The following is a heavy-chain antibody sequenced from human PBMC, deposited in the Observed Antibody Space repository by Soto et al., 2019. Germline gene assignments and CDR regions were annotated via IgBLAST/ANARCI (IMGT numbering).Heavy chain of an antibody. J-gene: IGHJ3*02. CDR2: IKSKTDGGTT. D-gene: IGHD1-26*01. CDR3: TTDLPRVGAFEI. Sequence: GGSLRLSCAASGFTFSNAWMNWVRQAPGKGLEWVGRIKSKTDGGTTDYAAPVKGRFTISRDDSKSTLYLQMNSLKTEDTAVYYCTTDLPRVGAFEIWGQGTMVTVSS. CDR1: GFTFSNAW. V-gene: IGHV3-15*07.